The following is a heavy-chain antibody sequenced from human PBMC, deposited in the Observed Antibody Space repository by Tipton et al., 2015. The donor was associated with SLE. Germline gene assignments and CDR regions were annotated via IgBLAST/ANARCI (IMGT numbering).Heavy chain of an antibody. Sequence: QSGAEVKKPGASVKVSCKASGYTFTGYYMHWVRQAPGQGLEWMGWINPNSGGTNYAQKFQGRVTMTRDTSISTAYMELSRLRSDDTAVYYCARASYGSGSYYNVDWYFDLWGRGTLVTVSS. CDR2: INPNSGGT. D-gene: IGHD3-10*01. CDR3: ARASYGSGSYYNVDWYFDL. J-gene: IGHJ2*01. CDR1: GYTFTGYY. V-gene: IGHV1-2*02.